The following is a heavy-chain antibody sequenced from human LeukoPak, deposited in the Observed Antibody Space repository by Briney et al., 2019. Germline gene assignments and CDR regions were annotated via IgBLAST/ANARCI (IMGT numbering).Heavy chain of an antibody. CDR3: ASRRRYYDSSGYYWDWFDP. D-gene: IGHD3-22*01. CDR1: GGTFSSYA. J-gene: IGHJ5*02. Sequence: ASVKVSCKASGGTFSSYAISWVRLAPGQGLEWMGGIIPIFGTANYAQKFQGRVTITADESTSTAYMELSSLRSEDTAVYYCASRRRYYDSSGYYWDWFDPWGQGTLVTVSS. CDR2: IIPIFGTA. V-gene: IGHV1-69*13.